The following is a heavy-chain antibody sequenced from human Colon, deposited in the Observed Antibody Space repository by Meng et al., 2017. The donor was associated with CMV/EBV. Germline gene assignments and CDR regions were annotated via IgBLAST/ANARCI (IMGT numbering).Heavy chain of an antibody. CDR1: GFTFNNYA. CDR2: ISGSGSST. D-gene: IGHD3-10*01. V-gene: IGHV3-23*01. Sequence: GGSLRLSCAASGFTFNNYAMTWVRQAPGKGLEWVSGISGSGSSTYYADSVKGRYTISRDNSKNTLYLQMNSLGAEDTAVYYCAKDTAYYYGSGSRAYGMDVWGQGTTVTVSS. J-gene: IGHJ6*02. CDR3: AKDTAYYYGSGSRAYGMDV.